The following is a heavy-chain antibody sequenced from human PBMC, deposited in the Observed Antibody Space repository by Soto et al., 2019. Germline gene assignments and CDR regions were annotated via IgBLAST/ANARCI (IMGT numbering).Heavy chain of an antibody. Sequence: SETLSLTCSVSGGSISSGDYYWNWIRQPPGKGLEWIGHIYYSGSTNYNPSLKSRVTMSVDTSQSQFSLELSRFSLELTSVTAADSAVYYCARANILTGYYVAYFDVWGRGTQVTVSS. CDR2: IYYSGST. CDR1: GGSISSGDYY. CDR3: ARANILTGYYVAYFDV. D-gene: IGHD3-9*01. J-gene: IGHJ2*01. V-gene: IGHV4-30-4*01.